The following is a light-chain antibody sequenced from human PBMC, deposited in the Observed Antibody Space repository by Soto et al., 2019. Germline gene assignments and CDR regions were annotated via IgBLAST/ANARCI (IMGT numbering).Light chain of an antibody. V-gene: IGLV3-1*01. J-gene: IGLJ3*02. CDR2: QDN. CDR3: QAWDIRV. Sequence: SYELTQPPSVSVSPGQTASITCSGDDLGSKFACWYQQKPGQSPVLVIYQDNKRPSGIPERFSGSNSGDTATRTISGTQPMEEADYYCQAWDIRVVGVGTEVTVL. CDR1: DLGSKF.